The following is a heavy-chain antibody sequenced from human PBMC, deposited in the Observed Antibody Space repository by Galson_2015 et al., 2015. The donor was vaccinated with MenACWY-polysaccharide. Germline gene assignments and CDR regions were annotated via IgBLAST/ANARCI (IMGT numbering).Heavy chain of an antibody. D-gene: IGHD6-19*01. Sequence: SLRLSCAASGFTFSSYAMSWVRQAPGKGLEWVSTISGSGGSTYQADSVEGRVTISRDKSKKTPYLQMNSLRAEDTALYYCAKYGIEVAGSLKNHFDYWGQGTLVTVSS. V-gene: IGHV3-23*01. J-gene: IGHJ4*02. CDR2: ISGSGGST. CDR1: GFTFSSYA. CDR3: AKYGIEVAGSLKNHFDY.